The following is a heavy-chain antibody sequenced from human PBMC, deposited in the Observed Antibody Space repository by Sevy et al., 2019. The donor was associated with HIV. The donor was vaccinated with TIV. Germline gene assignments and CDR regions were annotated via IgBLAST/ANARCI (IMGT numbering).Heavy chain of an antibody. V-gene: IGHV1-2*02. D-gene: IGHD3-10*01. CDR1: GYTFTGYY. J-gene: IGHJ3*02. CDR2: INPNSGVT. Sequence: ASVKVSCKASGYTFTGYYMHWVRQAPGQGLEWMGWINPNSGVTNYAQKFQGRVTMTRDTSISTAYMELSRLRSDDTAVYYCARDLRGYYGSGSYGIWGQGTMVTVSS. CDR3: ARDLRGYYGSGSYGI.